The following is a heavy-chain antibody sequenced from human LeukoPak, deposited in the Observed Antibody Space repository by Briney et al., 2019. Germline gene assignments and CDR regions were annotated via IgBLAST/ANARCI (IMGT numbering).Heavy chain of an antibody. CDR3: ARGRSGSHHFDS. D-gene: IGHD3-10*01. J-gene: IGHJ4*02. Sequence: PGGSLRLSCAASGLTFSNYDMHWVRQAPGKGLEWVAIISYDGSNKYYADSVKGRFTISRDNSKNTLYLQMNSLGADDTAVYYCARGRSGSHHFDSWGQGTLVTVSS. CDR1: GLTFSNYD. V-gene: IGHV3-30*04. CDR2: ISYDGSNK.